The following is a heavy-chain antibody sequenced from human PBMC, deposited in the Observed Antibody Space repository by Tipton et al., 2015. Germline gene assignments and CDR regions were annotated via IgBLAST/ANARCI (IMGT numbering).Heavy chain of an antibody. Sequence: SLRLSCAASGFTFYSYWMNWVRQAPGKGLEWVANIKQDGSEKNYVDSVKGRFTISRDNAKSSLYLQLNSLRPEDTAVYYCARRPGSGTYSETWGQGTLVTVSS. CDR2: IKQDGSEK. CDR1: GFTFYSYW. V-gene: IGHV3-7*03. CDR3: ARRPGSGTYSET. J-gene: IGHJ4*02. D-gene: IGHD3-10*01.